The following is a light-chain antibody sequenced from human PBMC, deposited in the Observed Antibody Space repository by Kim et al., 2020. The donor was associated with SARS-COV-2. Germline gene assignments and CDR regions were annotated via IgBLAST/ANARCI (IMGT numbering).Light chain of an antibody. CDR2: GKN. Sequence: SSELTQDPAVSVALGQTVRITCQGDSLRSYYASWYQQKPGQAPVLVIYGKNNRPSGIPDRFSGSSSGNTASLTITGAQAEDEADYYCNSRDSSGNHPFGGGTQRTVL. J-gene: IGLJ2*01. CDR3: NSRDSSGNHP. CDR1: SLRSYY. V-gene: IGLV3-19*01.